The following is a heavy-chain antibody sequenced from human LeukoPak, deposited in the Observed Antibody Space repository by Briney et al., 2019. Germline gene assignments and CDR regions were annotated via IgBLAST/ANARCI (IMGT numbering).Heavy chain of an antibody. CDR3: AKEPYCSGGSCYQI. J-gene: IGHJ4*02. Sequence: GGSLRLSCAASGFTFSSYGMHWVRQAPGKGLEWVAVIWYDGSNKYYADPVKGRFTISRDNSKNTLYLQMNSLRAEDTAVYYCAKEPYCSGGSCYQIWGQGTLVTVSS. CDR2: IWYDGSNK. D-gene: IGHD2-15*01. CDR1: GFTFSSYG. V-gene: IGHV3-33*06.